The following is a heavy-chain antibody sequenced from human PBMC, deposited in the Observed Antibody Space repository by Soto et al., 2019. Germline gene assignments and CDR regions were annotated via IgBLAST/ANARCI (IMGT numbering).Heavy chain of an antibody. J-gene: IGHJ5*02. Sequence: QVQLQESGPGLVQPSGTLSLTCAVSGDSSNNSHWWSWFLQTPGKVLEVIGESYHSGSTNYNPSLKTRVTISIDKSKNQFSLKMNSVTAADTAVYYCAREFNSSPARGPNWFDPWGEGTLVTVSS. D-gene: IGHD6-13*01. CDR2: SYHSGST. CDR3: AREFNSSPARGPNWFDP. V-gene: IGHV4-4*02. CDR1: GDSSNNSHW.